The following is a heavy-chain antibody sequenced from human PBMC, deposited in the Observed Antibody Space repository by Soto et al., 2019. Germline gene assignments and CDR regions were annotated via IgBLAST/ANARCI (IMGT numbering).Heavy chain of an antibody. CDR2: IYYSGST. V-gene: IGHV4-59*01. D-gene: IGHD6-6*01. CDR3: ARGGIAARPENSADAFDYYYMDV. Sequence: SETLSLTCTVSGGSISSYYWSWIRQPPGKGLEWIGYIYYSGSTNYNPSLKSRVTISVDTSKNQFSLKLSSVTAADTAVYYCARGGIAARPENSADAFDYYYMDVWGKGTTVTVSS. J-gene: IGHJ6*03. CDR1: GGSISSYY.